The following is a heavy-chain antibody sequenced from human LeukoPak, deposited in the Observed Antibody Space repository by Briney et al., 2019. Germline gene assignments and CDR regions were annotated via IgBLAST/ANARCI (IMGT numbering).Heavy chain of an antibody. D-gene: IGHD3-10*01. J-gene: IGHJ4*02. Sequence: GGSLRLSCAASGFTFSSYAMSWVRQAPGKGLEWVSAISGSGGSTYYADSVKGRFTISRDNSKNTLYLQMNSLRAEDTAVYYCAKDLTVYMGSGSYCDYWGQGTLVTVSS. CDR1: GFTFSSYA. V-gene: IGHV3-23*01. CDR2: ISGSGGST. CDR3: AKDLTVYMGSGSYCDY.